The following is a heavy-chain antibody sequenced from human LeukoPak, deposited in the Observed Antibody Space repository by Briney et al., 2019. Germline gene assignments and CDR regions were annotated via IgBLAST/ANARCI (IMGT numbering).Heavy chain of an antibody. J-gene: IGHJ4*02. Sequence: GGSLRLSCAASGFTFSTYWMHWFRQVPGKGLVWISRINSDGSVSYADSVKGRFTISRDNAKNTLYLQMNSLRAEDTAVYYCARATVTLDFDYWGQGTLVTVSS. CDR2: INSDGSV. D-gene: IGHD4-17*01. V-gene: IGHV3-74*01. CDR3: ARATVTLDFDY. CDR1: GFTFSTYW.